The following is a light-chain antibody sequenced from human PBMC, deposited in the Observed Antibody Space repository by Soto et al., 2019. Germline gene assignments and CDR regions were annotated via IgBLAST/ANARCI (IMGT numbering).Light chain of an antibody. CDR2: DAS. Sequence: EIVLTQSPATLSLSPGERATLSCRASQSVSSYLAWFQQKPGQAPRLLIFDASNRATGIPARFSGSGWGTDFTLTISSLEPEDFAVYYCQQRANWPPITFGQGTRLEIK. J-gene: IGKJ5*01. CDR1: QSVSSY. CDR3: QQRANWPPIT. V-gene: IGKV3-11*01.